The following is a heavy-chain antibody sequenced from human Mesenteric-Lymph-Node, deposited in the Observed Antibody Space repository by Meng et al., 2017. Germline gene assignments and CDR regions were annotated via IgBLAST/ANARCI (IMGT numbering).Heavy chain of an antibody. CDR2: INSDGSLT. V-gene: IGHV3-74*01. CDR1: GFTFSNHW. J-gene: IGHJ4*02. CDR3: ARDVVVGQTTRAPFDY. D-gene: IGHD3-22*01. Sequence: GESLKISCAASGFTFSNHWMHWVRQIPGKELVWVSRINSDGSLTSYADSVKGQFTISRDNARNTLYLQMTSLRAEDTAVYYCARDVVVGQTTRAPFDYWGQGTLVTVSS.